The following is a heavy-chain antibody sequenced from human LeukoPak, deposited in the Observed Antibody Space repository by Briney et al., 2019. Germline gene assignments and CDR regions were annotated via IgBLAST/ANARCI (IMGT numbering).Heavy chain of an antibody. V-gene: IGHV4-34*01. D-gene: IGHD3-22*01. Sequence: SETLSLTCAVYGGSFSGYYWSWIRQPPGKGLEWIGEINHSGSTNYNPSPKSRVTISVDTSKNQFSLKLSSVTAADTAVYYCAGDPQYYYDSSGYYDVYWGQGTLVTVSS. CDR3: AGDPQYYYDSSGYYDVY. CDR1: GGSFSGYY. CDR2: INHSGST. J-gene: IGHJ4*02.